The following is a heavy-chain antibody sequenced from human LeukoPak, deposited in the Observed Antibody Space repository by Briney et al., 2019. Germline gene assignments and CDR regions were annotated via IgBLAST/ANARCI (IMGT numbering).Heavy chain of an antibody. CDR3: AKPYSGSAPPDY. D-gene: IGHD5-12*01. CDR1: GVSISAYL. Sequence: SETLSLTCSVSGVSISAYLWPWIRQPAGKGLEGIGRIYTSGSTTYHPSLNSRVTISVDTSKNQFSLKLSSVTAADTAVYYCAKPYSGSAPPDYWGQGTLVTVSS. J-gene: IGHJ4*02. V-gene: IGHV4-4*07. CDR2: IYTSGST.